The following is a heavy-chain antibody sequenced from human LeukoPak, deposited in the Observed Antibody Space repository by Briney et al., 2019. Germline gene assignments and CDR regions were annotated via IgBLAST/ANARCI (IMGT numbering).Heavy chain of an antibody. D-gene: IGHD6-13*01. V-gene: IGHV3-7*01. J-gene: IGHJ4*02. CDR1: GFTFSSYW. CDR2: IKQDRSEK. Sequence: GGSLRLSCAASGFTFSSYWMSWVRQAPGKGLELVANIKQDRSEKYYVDSVKGRFTISRDNAKNSLYLQMNSLRAEDTAVYYCARGGSSSWSDNFDYWGQGTLVTVSS. CDR3: ARGGSSSWSDNFDY.